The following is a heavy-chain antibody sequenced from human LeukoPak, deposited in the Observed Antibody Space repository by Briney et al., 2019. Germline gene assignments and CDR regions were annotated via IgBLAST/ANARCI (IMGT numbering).Heavy chain of an antibody. CDR1: GATFSSYT. D-gene: IGHD2-21*02. CDR3: ARVGADWGDDYDVFLDS. CDR2: ISSSSTYI. Sequence: PGGSLRLSCAASGATFSSYTMSWVRQAPGKGLEWVSSISSSSTYIYYADSVKGRFTISRDNAKNSLYLQMNNLRAEDTAVYYCARVGADWGDDYDVFLDSWGQGTLVTVSS. V-gene: IGHV3-21*01. J-gene: IGHJ4*02.